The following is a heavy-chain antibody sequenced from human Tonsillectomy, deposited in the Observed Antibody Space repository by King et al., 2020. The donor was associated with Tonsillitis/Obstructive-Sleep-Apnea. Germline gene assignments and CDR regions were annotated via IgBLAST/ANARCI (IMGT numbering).Heavy chain of an antibody. CDR3: ASYYYYYSSAYYSPGYGMDV. D-gene: IGHD3-22*01. CDR2: IIPILGIA. J-gene: IGHJ6*02. Sequence: QLVQSGAEVKKPGSSVKVSCKASGGTFSSYAISWVRQAPGQGLEWMGGIIPILGIANYAQKFQGRVTITADKSTSTAYMELSRLRSEDTAVYYCASYYYYYSSAYYSPGYGMDVWGQGTTVTVS. V-gene: IGHV1-69*10. CDR1: GGTFSSYA.